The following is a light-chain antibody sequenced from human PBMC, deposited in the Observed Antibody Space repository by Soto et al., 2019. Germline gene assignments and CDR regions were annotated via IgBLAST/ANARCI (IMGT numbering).Light chain of an antibody. CDR3: SSYAASNNFYFV. J-gene: IGLJ3*02. V-gene: IGLV2-8*01. CDR2: EVT. CDR1: SSDVGGYNY. Sequence: QSVLTQPPSASGSPGQSVTISCTGTSSDVGGYNYVSWYQQYPGRAPKLMIYEVTKRPSGVPDRFCGSKSGNTASLTVSGLQAEDEADYYCSSYAASNNFYFVFGGGTKVTVL.